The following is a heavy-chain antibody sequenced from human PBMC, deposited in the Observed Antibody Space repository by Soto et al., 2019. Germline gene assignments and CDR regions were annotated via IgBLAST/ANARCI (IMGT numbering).Heavy chain of an antibody. V-gene: IGHV4-30-4*01. CDR3: ARAGTSFYHGMDV. Sequence: SETLSLTCTVSGGSISSGDYYWSWVRQPPGKGLEWIAYIYNGGSTYYNPSLKSRMTIYVDTSKNQFSLNVSSVTAADTAVYYCARAGTSFYHGMDVWGLGTTVTVSS. CDR1: GGSISSGDYY. CDR2: IYNGGST. J-gene: IGHJ6*02. D-gene: IGHD1-1*01.